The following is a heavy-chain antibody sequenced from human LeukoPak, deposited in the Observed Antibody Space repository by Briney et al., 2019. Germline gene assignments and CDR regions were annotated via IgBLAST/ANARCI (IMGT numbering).Heavy chain of an antibody. Sequence: SQTLSLTCTVSGGSISSGDYYWTWIRQPPGKGLEWIGYIYHSGGTYYNPSLKSRVTISVDTSKNQFSLKLTSVTAADTAVYYSASEGDTAMVWGQGTLVTVSS. D-gene: IGHD5-18*01. CDR3: ASEGDTAMV. V-gene: IGHV4-30-4*01. CDR2: IYHSGGT. CDR1: GGSISSGDYY. J-gene: IGHJ4*02.